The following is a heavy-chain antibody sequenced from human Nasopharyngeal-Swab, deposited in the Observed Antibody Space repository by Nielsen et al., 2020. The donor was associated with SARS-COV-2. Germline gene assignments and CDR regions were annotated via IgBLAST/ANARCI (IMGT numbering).Heavy chain of an antibody. CDR3: ARATAYGRDYSNYLYYYGMDV. V-gene: IGHV4-34*01. D-gene: IGHD4-11*01. CDR2: INHSGST. J-gene: IGHJ6*02. CDR1: GGSFSGYY. Sequence: SETLSLTCAVYGGSFSGYYWSWIRQPPGKGLEWIGEINHSGSTNYNPSLKSRVTISVDTSKNQFSLKLSSVTAADTAVYYCARATAYGRDYSNYLYYYGMDVWGQGTTVTVSS.